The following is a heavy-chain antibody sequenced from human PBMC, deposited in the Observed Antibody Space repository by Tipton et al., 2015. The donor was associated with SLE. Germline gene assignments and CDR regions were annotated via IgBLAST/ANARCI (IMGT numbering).Heavy chain of an antibody. Sequence: TLSLTCTVSSGSINSYYWSWIRQPPGKGLEWIGYIHSSGSTKYNPSLQSRVTMSVDTAKNQFSLKLSSVTAADTAVYFCARVGAASGARYFDPWGQGMLVTVSS. D-gene: IGHD3-16*01. CDR3: ARVGAASGARYFDP. V-gene: IGHV4-4*08. CDR2: IHSSGST. J-gene: IGHJ5*02. CDR1: SGSINSYY.